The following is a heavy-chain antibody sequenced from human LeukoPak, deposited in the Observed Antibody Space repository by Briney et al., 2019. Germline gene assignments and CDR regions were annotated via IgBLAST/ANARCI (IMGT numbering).Heavy chain of an antibody. Sequence: SDTLSLTRTVSGGSIGRYYCSSVRQPPGKGLEWIGYIYYSGSANSNPSLKSRVTISLDTSKNQFSMNLISESAADTAVYYCGREGVAAAGKLDHWGQGTLVTVSS. J-gene: IGHJ4*02. CDR2: IYYSGSA. D-gene: IGHD6-13*01. V-gene: IGHV4-59*01. CDR1: GGSIGRYY. CDR3: GREGVAAAGKLDH.